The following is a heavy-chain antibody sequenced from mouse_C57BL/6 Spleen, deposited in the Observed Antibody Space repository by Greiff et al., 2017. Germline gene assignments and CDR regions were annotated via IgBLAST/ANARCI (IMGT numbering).Heavy chain of an antibody. Sequence: VQLQQPGAELVMPGASVKLSCKASGYTFTSYWMHWVKQRPGQGLEWIGEIDPSDSYTNYNQKFKGKSTLTVDKSSSTAYMQLSSLTSEDSAVYYCSTPYGGSYRTWFAYWGQGTLVTVSA. D-gene: IGHD1-1*01. V-gene: IGHV1-69*01. CDR2: IDPSDSYT. CDR3: STPYGGSYRTWFAY. CDR1: GYTFTSYW. J-gene: IGHJ3*01.